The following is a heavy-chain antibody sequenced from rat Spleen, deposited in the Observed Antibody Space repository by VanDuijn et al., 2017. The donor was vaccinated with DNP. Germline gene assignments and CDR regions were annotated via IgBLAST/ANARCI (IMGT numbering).Heavy chain of an antibody. J-gene: IGHJ2*01. Sequence: EVQLVESGGGLVQPGRSMTLSCAASGFTFSNFPMAWVRQAPTRGLEWVATISTSGGSTYYRDSVKGRFTISRDNAKSTLYLQMNSLRSEDTATYYCTREGVNYGSYYFDYWGQGVMVTVSS. CDR2: ISTSGGST. CDR3: TREGVNYGSYYFDY. V-gene: IGHV5-46*01. CDR1: GFTFSNFP. D-gene: IGHD1-3*01.